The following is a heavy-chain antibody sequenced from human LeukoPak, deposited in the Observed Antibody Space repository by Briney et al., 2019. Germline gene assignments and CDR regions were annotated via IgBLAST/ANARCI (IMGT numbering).Heavy chain of an antibody. Sequence: GGSLRLSRAASGSTFSDYYMSWVRQAPGKGLEWVSYISSSGSTIYYADSVKGRFTISRDNAKNSLYLQMNSLRAEDTAVYYCARDGSRYSGSYYFDYWGQGTLVTVSS. J-gene: IGHJ4*02. V-gene: IGHV3-11*01. D-gene: IGHD1-26*01. CDR1: GSTFSDYY. CDR3: ARDGSRYSGSYYFDY. CDR2: ISSSGSTI.